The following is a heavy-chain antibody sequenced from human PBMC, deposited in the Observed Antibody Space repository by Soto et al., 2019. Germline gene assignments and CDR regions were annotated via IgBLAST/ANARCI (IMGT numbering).Heavy chain of an antibody. CDR1: GYSFTSYW. J-gene: IGHJ5*02. Sequence: HGESLKISCKGSGYSFTSYWIGWVRQMPGKGLEWMGIMYPGDSDTRYSPSFQGQVTISADKSISTAYLQWSSLKASDTAMYYCARQGGVSYGTRWFDPWGQGTLVTVSS. D-gene: IGHD5-18*01. CDR3: ARQGGVSYGTRWFDP. CDR2: MYPGDSDT. V-gene: IGHV5-51*01.